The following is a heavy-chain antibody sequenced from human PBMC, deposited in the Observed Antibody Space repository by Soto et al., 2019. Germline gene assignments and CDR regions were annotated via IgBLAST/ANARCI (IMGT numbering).Heavy chain of an antibody. V-gene: IGHV4-59*01. D-gene: IGHD2-2*01. CDR1: GGSISSYY. Sequence: SETLSLTCTVSGGSISSYYWSWIRQPPGKGLEWIGYIYYSGSTNYNPSLKSRVTISVDTSKNQFSLKLSSVTAADTAVYYCARLNRYQLLSMGYYGMDVGGQGTTVTVSS. J-gene: IGHJ6*02. CDR3: ARLNRYQLLSMGYYGMDV. CDR2: IYYSGST.